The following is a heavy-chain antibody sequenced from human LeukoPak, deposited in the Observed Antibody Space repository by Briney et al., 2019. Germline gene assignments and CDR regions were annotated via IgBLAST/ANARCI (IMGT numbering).Heavy chain of an antibody. J-gene: IGHJ4*02. CDR2: IYYSGST. CDR1: GGSISSYY. Sequence: SETLSLTCTVSGGSISSYYWGWIRQPPGKGLGWIGYIYYSGSTNYNPSLKSRVTISVDTSKNQFSLKVSSVTAADTAVYYCARESSNSLDYWGQGTLVTVSS. CDR3: ARESSNSLDY. D-gene: IGHD4-11*01. V-gene: IGHV4-59*08.